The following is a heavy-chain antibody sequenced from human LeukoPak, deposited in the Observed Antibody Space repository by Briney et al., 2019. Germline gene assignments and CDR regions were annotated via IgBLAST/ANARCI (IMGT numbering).Heavy chain of an antibody. V-gene: IGHV1-69*01. J-gene: IGHJ3*02. Sequence: GASVKVSCKASGGTFSNYGISWVRQAPGQGLEWMGGIIPIFGTANYAQKFQGRVTITADESTSTAYMELSSLRSEDTAMYYCARGWINDAFDIWGQGTMVTVSS. CDR1: GGTFSNYG. CDR2: IIPIFGTA. CDR3: ARGWINDAFDI. D-gene: IGHD2-2*03.